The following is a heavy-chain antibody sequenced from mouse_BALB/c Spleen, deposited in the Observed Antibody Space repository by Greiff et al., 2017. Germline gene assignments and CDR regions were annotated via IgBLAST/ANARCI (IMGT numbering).Heavy chain of an antibody. CDR3: ARWLLLYYAMDY. J-gene: IGHJ4*01. CDR1: GYTFTSYY. V-gene: IGHV1S56*01. Sequence: VQLQQSGPELVKPGASVRISCKASGYTFTSYYIHWVKQRPGQGLEWIGWIYPGNVNTKYNEKFKGKATLTADKSSSTAYMQLSSLTSEDSAVYFCARWLLLYYAMDYWGQGTSVTVSS. CDR2: IYPGNVNT. D-gene: IGHD2-3*01.